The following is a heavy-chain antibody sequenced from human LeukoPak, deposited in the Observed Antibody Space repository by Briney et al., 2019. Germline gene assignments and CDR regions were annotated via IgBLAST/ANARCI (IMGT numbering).Heavy chain of an antibody. V-gene: IGHV4-59*01. CDR1: GGSISSYY. CDR3: AREGNSGYEGSYWYFDL. Sequence: SETLSLTCIVSGGSISSYYWNWIRQSAGKGLEWIGYIYYSGSTNYNPSLKSRVTISVDTSKNQFSLKLSSVTAADTAVYYCAREGNSGYEGSYWYFDLWGRGTLVTVSS. D-gene: IGHD5-12*01. CDR2: IYYSGST. J-gene: IGHJ2*01.